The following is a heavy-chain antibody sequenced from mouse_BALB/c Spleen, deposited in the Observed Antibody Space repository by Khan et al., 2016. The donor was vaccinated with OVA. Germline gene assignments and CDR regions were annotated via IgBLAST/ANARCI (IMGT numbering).Heavy chain of an antibody. V-gene: IGHV1S135*01. CDR3: ARSSDGYYPLAD. Sequence: SQLVQSGPELVRPGASVKVSCKASGYAFTTYNMYWVKQSHGKSLEWIGYIDPYNGVTNYNQNFKDKATLTVDKSSSAAYMHLDSLTSEDSAVYFCARSSDGYYPLADWGQGTLVTVSA. CDR1: GYAFTTYN. CDR2: IDPYNGVT. D-gene: IGHD2-3*01. J-gene: IGHJ3*01.